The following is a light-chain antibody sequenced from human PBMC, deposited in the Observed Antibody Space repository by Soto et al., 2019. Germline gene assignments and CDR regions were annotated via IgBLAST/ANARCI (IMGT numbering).Light chain of an antibody. CDR1: QSVSYRY. V-gene: IGKV3D-20*01. CDR3: QQYGSSVT. J-gene: IGKJ5*01. Sequence: EIVLTQSPAVLALSPGERATLSCEASQSVSYRYLAWYQQKPGLAPRLLIYDASSRATGIPDRFSGSGSGTDFTLTISRLEPEDFAVYYCQQYGSSVTFGQGTRLEIK. CDR2: DAS.